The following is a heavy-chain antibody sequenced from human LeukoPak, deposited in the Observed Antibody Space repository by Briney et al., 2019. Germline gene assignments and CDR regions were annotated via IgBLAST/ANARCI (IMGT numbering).Heavy chain of an antibody. J-gene: IGHJ2*01. CDR3: AMSIAARFWYFDL. CDR2: IYYSGST. Sequence: SETLSLTCTVSGGSISSTNYFWGWIRQPPGKGREWIGSIYYSGSTYYNPSLKSRVTISVDTSKNQFSLKLSSVTAADTAVYYCAMSIAARFWYFDLWGRGTLVTVSS. CDR1: GGSISSTNYF. V-gene: IGHV4-39*07. D-gene: IGHD6-6*01.